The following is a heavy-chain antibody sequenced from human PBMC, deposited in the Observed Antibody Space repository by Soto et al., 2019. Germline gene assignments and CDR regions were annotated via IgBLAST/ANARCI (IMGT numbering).Heavy chain of an antibody. D-gene: IGHD4-17*01. CDR3: ARLSSTVTTRVFDI. Sequence: GESLKISCKGSGYSFASYWIRWVRQMTRKGLEWMGIIYPGDSDTRYSPSFQGQVTSSAAQSISTAYLQWSSLKASYTGMYYCARLSSTVTTRVFDIWGQGTMVTVSS. J-gene: IGHJ3*02. V-gene: IGHV5-51*01. CDR1: GYSFASYW. CDR2: IYPGDSDT.